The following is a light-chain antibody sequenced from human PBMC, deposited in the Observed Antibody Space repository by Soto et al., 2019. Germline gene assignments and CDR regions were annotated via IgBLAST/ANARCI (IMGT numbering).Light chain of an antibody. CDR2: DVS. CDR3: CSYAGSSTFVV. J-gene: IGLJ2*01. CDR1: SSDVGNYNL. Sequence: QSALTQPASVSGSPGQSITISCTGTSSDVGNYNLVSWYQHHPGKAPKLVIYDVSERPSGVSYRFSGSKSGNTASLTISRVQAEDEADYYCCSYAGSSTFVVFGGGPKLTVL. V-gene: IGLV2-23*02.